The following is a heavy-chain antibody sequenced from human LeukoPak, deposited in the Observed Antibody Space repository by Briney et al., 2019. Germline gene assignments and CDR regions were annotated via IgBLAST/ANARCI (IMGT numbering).Heavy chain of an antibody. CDR2: ISDSGDST. CDR3: AKDSPVCSF. J-gene: IGHJ4*02. V-gene: IGHV3-23*01. Sequence: GGSLRLSCAASGFTFSSHAMSWVRQAPGKGLEWVSAISDSGDSTYYADFVKGRFTISRDDSKDTLYLQMSSLIAEDTAVYYCAKDSPVCSFWGQGTLVTVSS. D-gene: IGHD3-10*02. CDR1: GFTFSSHA.